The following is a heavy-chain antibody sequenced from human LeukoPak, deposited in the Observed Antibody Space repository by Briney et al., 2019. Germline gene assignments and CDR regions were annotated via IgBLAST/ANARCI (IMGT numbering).Heavy chain of an antibody. Sequence: PEGSLRLSCAASGFTFNAYGMHWVRQAPGKGLEWVGRIRGEADAGSTDYAALLKGRFTISRDDSKNTVYLQMDSLKSEDTAVYFCTWVACSGGSCYFDSWGQGTLVTVSS. D-gene: IGHD2-15*01. CDR2: IRGEADAGST. J-gene: IGHJ4*02. CDR3: TWVACSGGSCYFDS. V-gene: IGHV3-15*01. CDR1: GFTFNAYG.